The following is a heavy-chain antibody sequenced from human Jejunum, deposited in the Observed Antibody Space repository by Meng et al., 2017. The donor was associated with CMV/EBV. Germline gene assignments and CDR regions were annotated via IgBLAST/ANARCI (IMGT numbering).Heavy chain of an antibody. V-gene: IGHV1-18*01. Sequence: TFTNEGSTCVRQAPGQGLEWMGWISAYNGYTRYGQDFQGRFTMTTDTSTRTAYMELRSLTSDDTAVYYCARDWKVTMRGGTPTWFDPWGQGTLVTVSS. CDR3: ARDWKVTMRGGTPTWFDP. J-gene: IGHJ5*02. CDR1: TFTNEG. CDR2: ISAYNGYT. D-gene: IGHD5-18*01.